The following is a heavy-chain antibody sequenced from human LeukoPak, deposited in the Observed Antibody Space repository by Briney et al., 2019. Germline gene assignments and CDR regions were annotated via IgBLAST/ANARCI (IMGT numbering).Heavy chain of an antibody. CDR2: IKQDGSEK. CDR3: ARDRCSSNSCFFDY. CDR1: GFTFSSDW. J-gene: IGHJ4*02. D-gene: IGHD2-2*01. V-gene: IGHV3-7*01. Sequence: GRSLRLSCAASGFTFSSDWMSWVRQAPGKGLEWVANIKQDGSEKYYVDSVKGRFTISRDNAKNPLYLQMNSLRADDTAVYYCARDRCSSNSCFFDYWGQGTLVTVSS.